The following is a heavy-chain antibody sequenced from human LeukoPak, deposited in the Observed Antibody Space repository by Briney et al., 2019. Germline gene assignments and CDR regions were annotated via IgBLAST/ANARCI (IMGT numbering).Heavy chain of an antibody. Sequence: GGSLRLSRAASGFTFSSYAMSWVRQAPGKGLEWVSAISGSGGSTYYADSVKGRFTISRDNSKNTLYLQMNSLRAEDTAVYYCAKDLEEYYDSSGYNDYWGQGTLVTVSS. J-gene: IGHJ4*02. V-gene: IGHV3-23*01. D-gene: IGHD3-22*01. CDR1: GFTFSSYA. CDR2: ISGSGGST. CDR3: AKDLEEYYDSSGYNDY.